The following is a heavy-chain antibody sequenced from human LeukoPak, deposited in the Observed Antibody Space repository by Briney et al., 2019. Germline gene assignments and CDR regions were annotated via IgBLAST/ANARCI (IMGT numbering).Heavy chain of an antibody. V-gene: IGHV3-66*02. J-gene: IGHJ4*02. CDR3: ARGDGSGSYLLDY. CDR2: IYVGGTT. CDR1: GFTVSSNY. Sequence: GGSLRLSCAASGFTVSSNYMNWVRQAPGKGLEWVSVIYVGGTTYYADSVKGRFTISRDNSKNTLYLQMNSLRVEDTGVYSCARGDGSGSYLLDYWGLGTLVTVSS. D-gene: IGHD3-10*01.